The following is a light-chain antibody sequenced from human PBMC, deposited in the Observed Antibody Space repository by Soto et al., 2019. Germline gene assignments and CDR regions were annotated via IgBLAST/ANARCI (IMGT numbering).Light chain of an antibody. CDR3: QQYNSYSWT. CDR2: DAS. V-gene: IGKV1-5*01. CDR1: QSISSW. Sequence: DLQMTQSPSTLSASVGDRVTITCRASQSISSWLAWYQQKPGKAPKLLIYDASSLESGVPSRFRGSGSGTEFTLTFSTLQPDDFATCYCQQYNSYSWTFGQGTKVEIK. J-gene: IGKJ1*01.